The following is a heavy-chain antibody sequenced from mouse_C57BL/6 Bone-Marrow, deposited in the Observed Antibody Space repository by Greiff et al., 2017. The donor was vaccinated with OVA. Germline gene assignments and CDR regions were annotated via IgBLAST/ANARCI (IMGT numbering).Heavy chain of an antibody. D-gene: IGHD1-1*01. CDR2: IYPRSGNT. CDR1: GYTFTSYG. Sequence: VQLQQSGAELARPGASVKLSCKASGYTFTSYGISSVKQRTGQGLEWIGEIYPRSGNTYYNEKFKGKATLTADKSSSTAYMELRSLTSEDSAVYLCAKVAYYSVVGDWGKGTTLTVSS. V-gene: IGHV1-81*01. J-gene: IGHJ2*01. CDR3: AKVAYYSVVGD.